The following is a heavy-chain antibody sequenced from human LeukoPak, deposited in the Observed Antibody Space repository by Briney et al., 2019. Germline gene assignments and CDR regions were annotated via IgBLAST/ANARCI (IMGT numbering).Heavy chain of an antibody. CDR3: ARNENSGWGYFDY. Sequence: GGSLRLSCAASGFTFRSYAMHWVRQAPGKGLEWVAVISYDGDDGSNIYYAGSVKGRFTISRDNSKDTLYLQMNSLRAEDTAVYYCARNENSGWGYFDYWGQGTLVTVSS. D-gene: IGHD5-12*01. CDR2: ISYDGDDGSNI. J-gene: IGHJ4*02. V-gene: IGHV3-30-3*01. CDR1: GFTFRSYA.